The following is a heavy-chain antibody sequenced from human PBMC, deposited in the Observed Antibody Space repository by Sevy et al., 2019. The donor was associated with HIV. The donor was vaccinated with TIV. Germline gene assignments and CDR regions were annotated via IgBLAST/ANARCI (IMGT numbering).Heavy chain of an antibody. J-gene: IGHJ6*02. Sequence: SQTLSLTCAISGDSVSSNSAAWNWIGQSPSRGLEWLGRTYYRSKWYNDYAVSVKSRITINPDTSKNQFSLQLNSVTPEDTAVYYCARGGDCTGGVCYHYYYYGMDVWGQGTTVTVSS. CDR2: TYYRSKWYN. D-gene: IGHD2-8*02. V-gene: IGHV6-1*01. CDR3: ARGGDCTGGVCYHYYYYGMDV. CDR1: GDSVSSNSAA.